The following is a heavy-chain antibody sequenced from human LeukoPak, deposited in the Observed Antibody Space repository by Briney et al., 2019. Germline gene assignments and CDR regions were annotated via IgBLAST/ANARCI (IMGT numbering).Heavy chain of an antibody. D-gene: IGHD3-3*01. CDR1: GFTFNTHG. V-gene: IGHV3-33*06. Sequence: PGGSLRLSCAASGFTFNTHGMHWVRQAPGKGLEWVAAIWFDGSVKHYSDAVKGRFTISRDNSLNTLYLQMNSLRVEGTAIYYCAKDTAVQFLEPAFWGQGTLVTVSS. CDR2: IWFDGSVK. CDR3: AKDTAVQFLEPAF. J-gene: IGHJ4*02.